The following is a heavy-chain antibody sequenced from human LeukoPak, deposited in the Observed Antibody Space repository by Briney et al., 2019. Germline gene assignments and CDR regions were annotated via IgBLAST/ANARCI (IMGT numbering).Heavy chain of an antibody. CDR2: IYHSGST. Sequence: SETLSLTCTVSGGSISNYYWSWIRQPPGKGLEWIGYIYHSGSTYYNPSLKSRVTISVDRSKNQFSLKLSSVTAADTAVYYCASGRTYYYYYYMDVWGKGTTVTVSS. J-gene: IGHJ6*03. CDR3: ASGRTYYYYYYMDV. CDR1: GGSISNYY. V-gene: IGHV4-59*12.